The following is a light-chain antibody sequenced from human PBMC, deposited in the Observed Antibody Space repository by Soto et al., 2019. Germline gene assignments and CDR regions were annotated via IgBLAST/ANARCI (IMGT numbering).Light chain of an antibody. CDR2: GGS. J-gene: IGKJ5*01. CDR3: QQYTGPPTT. Sequence: DIVLTQSPGTLSLSPGERATLSCRASQSVSSNHLAWYQQKPGQAPRLLIYGGSSRATGIPVRFSGSGSGTDFTLTISRLEPEDSAVYFCQQYTGPPTTFGQGTRL. V-gene: IGKV3-20*01. CDR1: QSVSSNH.